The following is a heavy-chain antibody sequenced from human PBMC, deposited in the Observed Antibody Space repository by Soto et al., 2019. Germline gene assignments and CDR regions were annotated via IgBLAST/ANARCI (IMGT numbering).Heavy chain of an antibody. D-gene: IGHD2-2*02. V-gene: IGHV5-51*01. CDR1: GYSFTSYW. Sequence: HGESLKISCKGSGYSFTSYWIGWVRQMPGKGLEWMGVIYPGDSDTRYSPSFQGQVTISADKSISTAYLQWSSLKASDTAMYYCASPIVLVPAAIKDPKGLDAFDIWGQGTMVTVSS. CDR2: IYPGDSDT. CDR3: ASPIVLVPAAIKDPKGLDAFDI. J-gene: IGHJ3*02.